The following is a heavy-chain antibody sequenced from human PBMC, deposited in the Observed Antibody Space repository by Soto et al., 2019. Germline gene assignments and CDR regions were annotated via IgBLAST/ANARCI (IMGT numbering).Heavy chain of an antibody. CDR2: ITSSSRYI. CDR3: VRAMSTDSRPDY. J-gene: IGHJ4*02. D-gene: IGHD3-22*01. Sequence: EVQLVESGGGLVKPGGSLRLSCAASGFTFSLYSMIWVRQAPGKGLEWVASITSSSRYIDYEDSLKGRFTISRDNAKNSLFLQLDSLRAEDTAVYFWVRAMSTDSRPDYWGQGTLVTVS. V-gene: IGHV3-21*01. CDR1: GFTFSLYS.